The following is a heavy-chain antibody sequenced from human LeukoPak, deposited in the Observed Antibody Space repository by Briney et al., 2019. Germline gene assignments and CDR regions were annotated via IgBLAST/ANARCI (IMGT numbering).Heavy chain of an antibody. J-gene: IGHJ4*02. Sequence: GGSLRLSCAASGFTFSSYAMSWVRQAPGKGLEWVSAISGSGGSTYYADSVKGRFTISRDNSKNTLYLQMNSLRAEDTAVYYCAKDWVYYYDSSGYYEDYFDYWGQGTLVTVSS. CDR2: ISGSGGST. CDR3: AKDWVYYYDSSGYYEDYFDY. CDR1: GFTFSSYA. V-gene: IGHV3-23*01. D-gene: IGHD3-22*01.